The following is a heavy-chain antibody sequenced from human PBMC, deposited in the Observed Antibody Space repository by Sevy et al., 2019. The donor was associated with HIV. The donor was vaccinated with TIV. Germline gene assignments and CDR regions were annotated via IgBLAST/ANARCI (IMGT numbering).Heavy chain of an antibody. CDR3: AKGQQLITQSGSYFYYGMNV. Sequence: GGSLRLSCAASNLTFEDYAMHWVRRAPGKGLEWVSGISWIGADIGFAASVKGRFTISRDNAKSSVYLQINSLTPEDTGVYYCAKGQQLITQSGSYFYYGMNVWGQGTTVTVSS. CDR1: NLTFEDYA. CDR2: ISWIGADI. J-gene: IGHJ6*02. V-gene: IGHV3-9*01. D-gene: IGHD6-13*01.